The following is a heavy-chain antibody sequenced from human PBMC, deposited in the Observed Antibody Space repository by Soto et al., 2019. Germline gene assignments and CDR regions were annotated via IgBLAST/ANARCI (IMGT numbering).Heavy chain of an antibody. CDR1: GGSISSGDYY. D-gene: IGHD3-9*01. Sequence: PSETLSLTCTVSGGSISSGDYYWSWIRQHPGKGLEWIGYIYYSGSTYYNPSLKSRVTISVDTSKNQFSLKLSSVTAADTAVYYCASVSYFNAFDYWGQGTLVTVSS. CDR2: IYYSGST. V-gene: IGHV4-30-4*08. J-gene: IGHJ4*02. CDR3: ASVSYFNAFDY.